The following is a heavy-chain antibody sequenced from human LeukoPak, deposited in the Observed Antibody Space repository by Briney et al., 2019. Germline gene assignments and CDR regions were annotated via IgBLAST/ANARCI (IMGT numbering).Heavy chain of an antibody. CDR2: ISGNGGYT. CDR3: AKDRTMGYCSGGRCAYFDY. CDR1: GFLFSSYA. Sequence: GSLRLSCAASGFLFSSYAMSWVRQAPGKGLEWVSGISGNGGYTYYADSVKGRFTISRDNSKNTLYLQMNSLRAEDTAVYYCAKDRTMGYCSGGRCAYFDYWGQGTLVTVSS. V-gene: IGHV3-23*01. J-gene: IGHJ4*02. D-gene: IGHD2-15*01.